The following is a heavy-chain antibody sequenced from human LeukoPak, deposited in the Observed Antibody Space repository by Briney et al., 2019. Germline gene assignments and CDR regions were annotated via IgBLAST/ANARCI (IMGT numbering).Heavy chain of an antibody. V-gene: IGHV4-4*07. D-gene: IGHD2-2*01. J-gene: IGHJ6*02. CDR1: GGSISSYY. CDR3: VREIVVVPASPNRYYYYYGMDV. Sequence: SETLSLTCTVSGGSISSYYWSWIRQPAGKGLEWIGRIYTSGSTNYNPSLKSRVTMSVDTSKNQFSLKLSSVTAADTAVYYCVREIVVVPASPNRYYYYYGMDVWGQGTTVTVSS. CDR2: IYTSGST.